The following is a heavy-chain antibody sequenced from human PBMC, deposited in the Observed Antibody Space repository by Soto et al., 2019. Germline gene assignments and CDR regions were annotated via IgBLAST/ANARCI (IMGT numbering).Heavy chain of an antibody. CDR3: ARHPERIAEIGWFAP. V-gene: IGHV3-48*01. CDR1: GFTFSSYS. CDR2: ISSSSSTI. Sequence: EVQLVESGGGLVQPGGSLRLSCAASGFTFSSYSMNWVRQAPGKGLEWVSYISSSSSTIYYADSVKGRFTISRDNAKNYLYLQMNSLRAEDTAVYYCARHPERIAEIGWFAPWGQGTLVTVSS. J-gene: IGHJ5*02. D-gene: IGHD6-13*01.